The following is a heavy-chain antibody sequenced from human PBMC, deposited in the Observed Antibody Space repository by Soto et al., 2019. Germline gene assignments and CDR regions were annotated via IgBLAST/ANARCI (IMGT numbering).Heavy chain of an antibody. CDR3: ARPSGLLALATSRWFFDL. CDR2: IYPGDSET. V-gene: IGHV5-51*01. CDR1: GYSFSSYW. D-gene: IGHD6-19*01. Sequence: EVQLVQSGPGVKKPGESLKISCKASGYSFSSYWIGWVRQMPGKGLELMGIIYPGDSETRYNPAFQGQVTISVDKSITTAYLQWSSLKASDTAMYYCARPSGLLALATSRWFFDLWGRGTLVTVSS. J-gene: IGHJ2*01.